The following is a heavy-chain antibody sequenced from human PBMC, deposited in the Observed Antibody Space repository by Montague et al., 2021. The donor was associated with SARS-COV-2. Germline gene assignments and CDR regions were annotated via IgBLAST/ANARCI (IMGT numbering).Heavy chain of an antibody. J-gene: IGHJ6*03. D-gene: IGHD4-23*01. CDR1: GGSFSGCY. CDR2: INRRGNT. V-gene: IGHV4-34*01. Sequence: SETLSLTCAVYGGSFSGCYWSWVRQPPGKGLELIGEINRRGNTIYNPSLKSRVTISEDTSKSQFSLKLSSVTAADTAVYACARGGGNVPTNYYYYDYLDVWGQGTPVTVSS. CDR3: ARGGGNVPTNYYYYDYLDV.